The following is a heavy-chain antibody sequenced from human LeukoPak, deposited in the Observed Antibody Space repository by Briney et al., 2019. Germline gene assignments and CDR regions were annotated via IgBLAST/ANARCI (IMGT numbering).Heavy chain of an antibody. V-gene: IGHV1-69*05. CDR2: IIPIFGTA. CDR1: GGTFSSYA. J-gene: IGHJ5*02. CDR3: ARDLSITIFGQPYDWFDP. D-gene: IGHD3-3*01. Sequence: ASVKVSCKASGGTFSSYAISWVRQAPGQGLEWMGGIIPIFGTANYAQKFQGRVTITTDESTSTAYMELSSLRSEDTAVYYCARDLSITIFGQPYDWFDPWGQGTLVTVSS.